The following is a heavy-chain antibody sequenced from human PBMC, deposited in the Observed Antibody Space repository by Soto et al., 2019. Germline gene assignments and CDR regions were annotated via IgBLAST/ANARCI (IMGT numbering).Heavy chain of an antibody. CDR3: ARGRYGDY. D-gene: IGHD1-1*01. CDR1: GYAFTTYG. CDR2: ISAHNGNT. V-gene: IGHV1-18*01. Sequence: QVHLVQSGAEVKKPGASVKVSCQGSGYAFTTYGITWVRQAPGQGLEWMGWISAHNGNTNYAQKLQDRVTVTRDTSTSTADMELRSLRYDDTAVYYCARGRYGDYWGQGALVTVSS. J-gene: IGHJ4*02.